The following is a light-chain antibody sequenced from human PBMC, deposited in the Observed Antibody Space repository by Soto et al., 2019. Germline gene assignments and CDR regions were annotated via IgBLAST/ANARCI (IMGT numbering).Light chain of an antibody. V-gene: IGLV1-44*01. CDR1: SSSIGSNS. J-gene: IGLJ1*01. CDR3: AAWDGSLNVYV. CDR2: TNN. Sequence: QSVLTQPPSASGTPGQRVTISCSGSSSSIGSNSVNWYQQLPRTAPKVLIYTNNQRPSGVPDRFSCSKSGTSGSLAISGLQSEDESDYYRAAWDGSLNVYVFGTGTKLTVL.